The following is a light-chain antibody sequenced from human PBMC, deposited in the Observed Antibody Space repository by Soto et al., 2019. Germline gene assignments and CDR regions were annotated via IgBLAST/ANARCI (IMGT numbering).Light chain of an antibody. CDR1: QSVSNNY. J-gene: IGKJ2*01. Sequence: EVVLTQSPGTLSLSPGERATLSCRASQSVSNNYFAWYQQKPGQAPRLLIFGSSDRATSLPDRFSGSGSGTDFTLIIRRLEPEDFAVYSCQQYGSSPPYTFGQRTQRAIK. V-gene: IGKV3-20*01. CDR2: GSS. CDR3: QQYGSSPPYT.